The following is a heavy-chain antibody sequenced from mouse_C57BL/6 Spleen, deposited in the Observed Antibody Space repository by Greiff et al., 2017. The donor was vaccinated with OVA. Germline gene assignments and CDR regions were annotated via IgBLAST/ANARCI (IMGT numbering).Heavy chain of an antibody. V-gene: IGHV1-69*01. CDR2: IDPSDSYT. Sequence: VQLQQPGAELVMPGASVKLSCKASSYTFTSYWMHWVKQRPGQGLEWIGEIDPSDSYTNYNQKFKGKSTLTVDKSSSTAYMQLSSLTSEDSAVYYCARFYYGSSYAMDYWGQGTSVTVSS. CDR1: SYTFTSYW. J-gene: IGHJ4*01. D-gene: IGHD1-1*01. CDR3: ARFYYGSSYAMDY.